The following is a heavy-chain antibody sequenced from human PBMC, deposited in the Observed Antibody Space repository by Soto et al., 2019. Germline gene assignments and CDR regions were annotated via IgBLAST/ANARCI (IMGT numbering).Heavy chain of an antibody. D-gene: IGHD6-13*01. CDR1: GFTFSSFG. J-gene: IGHJ4*02. V-gene: IGHV3-30*18. CDR2: ISYDGSNE. Sequence: PGGSVRLSCAASGFTFSSFGMHWFRQGPGKGLEWVAHISYDGSNEHSADSVKGRFTISRDNSKNTLYLQMNGLRAEDTAVYYSAKGHSITWYGSSLDYWGQGTLVTVSS. CDR3: AKGHSITWYGSSLDY.